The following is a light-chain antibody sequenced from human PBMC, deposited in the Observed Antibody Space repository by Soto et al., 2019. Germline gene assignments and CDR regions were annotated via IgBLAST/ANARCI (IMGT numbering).Light chain of an antibody. CDR3: AARDDSLSGPV. CDR1: SSNIGSNY. Sequence: QSVLTQPPSASGTPGQRVTISCSGSSSNIGSNYVYWYQHLPGTAPKLLIYRNNQRPSGVPGRFSASKSDTSASLAIDGLRSEDEADYYCAARDDSLSGPVFGGGTKVTVL. J-gene: IGLJ3*02. CDR2: RNN. V-gene: IGLV1-47*01.